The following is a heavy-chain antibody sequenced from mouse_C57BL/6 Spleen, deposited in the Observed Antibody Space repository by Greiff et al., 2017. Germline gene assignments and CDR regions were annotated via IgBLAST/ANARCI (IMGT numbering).Heavy chain of an antibody. CDR3: ARSPIYYYGSSYVDFDY. V-gene: IGHV1-81*01. Sequence: VKLMESGAELARPGASVKLSCKASGYTFTSYGISWVKQRTGQGLEWIGEIYPRSGNTYYNEKFKGKATLTADKSSSTAYMELRSLTSEDSAVYFCARSPIYYYGSSYVDFDYWGQGTTLTVSS. J-gene: IGHJ2*01. D-gene: IGHD1-1*01. CDR1: GYTFTSYG. CDR2: IYPRSGNT.